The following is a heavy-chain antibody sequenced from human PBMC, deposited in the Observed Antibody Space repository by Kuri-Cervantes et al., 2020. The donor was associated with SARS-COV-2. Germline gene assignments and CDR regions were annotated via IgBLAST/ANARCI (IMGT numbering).Heavy chain of an antibody. V-gene: IGHV3-48*03. D-gene: IGHD6-13*01. Sequence: GGSLRLSCAASGFTFSSYEMNWVRQAPGKGLEWVSYISSSGSNIYYADSVKGRFTISRDNAKNSLYLQMNSLRAEDTAVYYCAKDLESQQLVRGLVYYYYYMDVWGKGTTVTVSS. CDR1: GFTFSSYE. J-gene: IGHJ6*03. CDR3: AKDLESQQLVRGLVYYYYYMDV. CDR2: ISSSGSNI.